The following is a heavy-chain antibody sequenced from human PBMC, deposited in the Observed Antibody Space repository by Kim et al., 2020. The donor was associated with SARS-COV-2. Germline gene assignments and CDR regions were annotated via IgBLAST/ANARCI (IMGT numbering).Heavy chain of an antibody. V-gene: IGHV4-39*07. Sequence: SETLSLTCTVSGGSISSSSYYWGWIRQPPGKGLEWIGSIYYSGSTYYNPSLKSRVTISVDTSKNQFSLKLSSVTAADTAVYYCARDLEWGAFDIWGQGTMVTVSS. CDR3: ARDLEWGAFDI. J-gene: IGHJ3*02. CDR2: IYYSGST. CDR1: GGSISSSSYY. D-gene: IGHD3-3*01.